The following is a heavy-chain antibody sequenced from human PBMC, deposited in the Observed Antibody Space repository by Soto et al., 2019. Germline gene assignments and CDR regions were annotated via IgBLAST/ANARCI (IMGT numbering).Heavy chain of an antibody. D-gene: IGHD6-13*01. J-gene: IGHJ4*02. CDR3: AREERYGSSSYPDY. Sequence: ASVKVSCKASGYTFTSYAMHWVRQAPGQRLEWMGWINAGNGNTKYSQKFQGRVTITRDTSASTAYMELNSLRAEDTAVYYCAREERYGSSSYPDYWGQGTLVTVSS. V-gene: IGHV1-3*01. CDR2: INAGNGNT. CDR1: GYTFTSYA.